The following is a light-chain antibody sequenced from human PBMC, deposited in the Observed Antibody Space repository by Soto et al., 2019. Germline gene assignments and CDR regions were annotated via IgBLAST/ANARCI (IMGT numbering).Light chain of an antibody. CDR2: GST. J-gene: IGLJ2*01. Sequence: QSVLTQPPSVSGAPGQRVTISCTGSSSNIGAGHVVHWYQQFPGRAPNLLMYGSTNRPSGVPDRFSGSKSGTSASLAITGLQAEDEADYSCQSYDNSLSASVFGGGTKLTVL. CDR1: SSNIGAGHV. CDR3: QSYDNSLSASV. V-gene: IGLV1-40*01.